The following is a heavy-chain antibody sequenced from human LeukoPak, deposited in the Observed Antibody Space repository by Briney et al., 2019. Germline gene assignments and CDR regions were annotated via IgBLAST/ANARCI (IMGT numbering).Heavy chain of an antibody. Sequence: ASVEVSCKASGYIFIHYAIQWVRQAPGQGREWMGWINAGNGKTKYSQKFQDRVTIARDTSASTVYLELSGLRSEDTAVYFCARARWTSTGTTYYLDYWGQGTLVTVSS. J-gene: IGHJ4*02. CDR3: ARARWTSTGTTYYLDY. V-gene: IGHV1-3*01. CDR1: GYIFIHYA. CDR2: INAGNGKT. D-gene: IGHD4-17*01.